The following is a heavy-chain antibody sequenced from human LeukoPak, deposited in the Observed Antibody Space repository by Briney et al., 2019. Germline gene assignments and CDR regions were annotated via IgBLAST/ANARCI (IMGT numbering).Heavy chain of an antibody. J-gene: IGHJ4*02. CDR3: ATKQAYYYDSSGYTIFDY. CDR2: FDPEDGET. D-gene: IGHD3-22*01. V-gene: IGHV1-24*01. Sequence: ASVKVSCKVSGYTLTELSMHWVRQAPGKGLEWMGGFDPEDGETIYAQKFQGRVTMTEDTSTDTAYMELSSLRSEDTAVYYCATKQAYYYDSSGYTIFDYWGQGALVTVSS. CDR1: GYTLTELS.